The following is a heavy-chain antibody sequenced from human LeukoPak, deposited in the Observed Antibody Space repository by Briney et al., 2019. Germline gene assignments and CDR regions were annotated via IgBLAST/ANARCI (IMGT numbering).Heavy chain of an antibody. D-gene: IGHD3-10*01. Sequence: GGSLRLSCAASGFTFSTHSMNWVRQAPGKGLEWVSSISSSSSYIYYADSVQGRFTISRDNAKNSLYLQMNSLRAEDTAVYYCARGPDYYGSGSYYWGQGTLVTVSS. CDR3: ARGPDYYGSGSYY. CDR1: GFTFSTHS. J-gene: IGHJ4*02. V-gene: IGHV3-21*01. CDR2: ISSSSSYI.